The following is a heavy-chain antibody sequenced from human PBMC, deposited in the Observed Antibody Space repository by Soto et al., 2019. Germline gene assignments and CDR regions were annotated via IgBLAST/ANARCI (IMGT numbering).Heavy chain of an antibody. CDR2: IIPIFGTA. J-gene: IGHJ4*02. Sequence: WASVKVSCKASGGTFSSYAISWVRQAPGQGLEWMGGIIPIFGTANYAQKFQGRVTITADESTSTAYMELSSLRSEDTAVYYCASPRASIAAAGTGCDYWGQGTLVTVSS. CDR3: ASPRASIAAAGTGCDY. CDR1: GGTFSSYA. D-gene: IGHD6-13*01. V-gene: IGHV1-69*13.